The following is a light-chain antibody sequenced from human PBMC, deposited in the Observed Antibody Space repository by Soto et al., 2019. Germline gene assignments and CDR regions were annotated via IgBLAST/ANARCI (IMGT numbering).Light chain of an antibody. J-gene: IGKJ4*01. CDR2: GAS. V-gene: IGKV1-9*01. CDR1: QDINSY. CDR3: QQLNSYPT. Sequence: DVQLTQSPSFLSASVGDRVTFTCRASQDINSYLAWYQQKPGKAPKLLIYGASRLQNGVPSRFSGSGSGTEFILTVSRLQPEYFATYYYQQLNSYPTFGGGTKVEIK.